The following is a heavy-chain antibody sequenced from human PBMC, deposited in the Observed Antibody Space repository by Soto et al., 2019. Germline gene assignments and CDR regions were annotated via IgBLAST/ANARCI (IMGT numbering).Heavy chain of an antibody. V-gene: IGHV4-39*01. CDR1: GGSLSSSSYD. Sequence: XTLSLPCTVSGGSLSSSSYDWGWIRQPPGKGLEWIGIIYYSGSTYYNPSLKVRVTISVDTSKNQFSLKLSSVTAAYTAVYYCARHGRGYDFWSGSLGMDVWGQGTTVTVSS. CDR2: IYYSGST. D-gene: IGHD3-3*01. CDR3: ARHGRGYDFWSGSLGMDV. J-gene: IGHJ6*02.